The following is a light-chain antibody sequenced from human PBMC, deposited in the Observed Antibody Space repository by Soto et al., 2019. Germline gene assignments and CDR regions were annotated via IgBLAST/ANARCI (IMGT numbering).Light chain of an antibody. J-gene: IGKJ4*01. V-gene: IGKV3D-20*02. CDR1: QSVSSSY. Sequence: EIVLTQSPGTLSLSPGERATLSFGSIQSVSSSYLAWYQQKPGQAPRLLIYNASQRATGIPARFTGSGSGTDFTLTIRSLGPEDFAVYYCQQRYNWPPLTFGGGTKVDIK. CDR2: NAS. CDR3: QQRYNWPPLT.